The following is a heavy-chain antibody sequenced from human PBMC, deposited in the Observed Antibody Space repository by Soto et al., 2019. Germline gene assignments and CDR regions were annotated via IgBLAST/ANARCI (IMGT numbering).Heavy chain of an antibody. V-gene: IGHV1-69*12. D-gene: IGHD1-26*01. J-gene: IGHJ5*02. CDR2: IIPIFGTA. CDR3: AREEGATTMSWFDP. CDR1: GGTFSSYA. Sequence: QVQLVQSGAEVKKPGSSVKVSCKASGGTFSSYAISWVRQAPGQGLEWMGGIIPIFGTANYAQKFQGRVTITADESTSTSYMELSSLRSEDTAVYYCAREEGATTMSWFDPWGQGTLVTVSS.